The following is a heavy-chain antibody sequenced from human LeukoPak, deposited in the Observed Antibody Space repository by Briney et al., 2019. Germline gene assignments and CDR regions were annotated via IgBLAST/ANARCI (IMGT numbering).Heavy chain of an antibody. CDR2: IHYTGST. CDR3: ARGGYYGSGNDFRFDP. J-gene: IGHJ5*02. CDR1: GGSISSYY. D-gene: IGHD3-10*01. Sequence: SETLSLTCTVSGGSISSYYWSWIRQPPGKGLECIGYIHYTGSTNYNPSLKSRVTISVDTSKSQFSLKLSSVTAADTAIYYCARGGYYGSGNDFRFDPWGQGTLVTVSS. V-gene: IGHV4-59*01.